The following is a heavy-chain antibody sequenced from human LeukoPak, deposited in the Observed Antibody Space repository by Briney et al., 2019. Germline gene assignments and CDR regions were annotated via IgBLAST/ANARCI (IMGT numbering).Heavy chain of an antibody. Sequence: ASVKVSCKASGGTFSSYAISWVRQAPGQGLEWMGGIIPIFGTANYAQKFQGRVTITTDESTSTAYMELSSLRSEDTAVYYCARVVVAATGLDYWGQGTLVTVSS. CDR1: GGTFSSYA. CDR2: IIPIFGTA. V-gene: IGHV1-69*05. CDR3: ARVVVAATGLDY. D-gene: IGHD2-15*01. J-gene: IGHJ4*02.